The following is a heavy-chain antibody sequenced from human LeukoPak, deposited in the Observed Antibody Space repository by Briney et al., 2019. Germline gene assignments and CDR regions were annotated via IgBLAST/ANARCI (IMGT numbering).Heavy chain of an antibody. V-gene: IGHV4-39*07. D-gene: IGHD3-10*01. J-gene: IGHJ4*02. CDR3: AREMRSPRGGFDY. Sequence: SETLSLTCTVSGGSISSYYWGWIRQPPGMGLEWIGSMYYSGSTYYNPSLKSRVTISVDTSKSQFSLKLSSVTAADTAVYYCAREMRSPRGGFDYWGQGTLVTVSS. CDR2: MYYSGST. CDR1: GGSISSYY.